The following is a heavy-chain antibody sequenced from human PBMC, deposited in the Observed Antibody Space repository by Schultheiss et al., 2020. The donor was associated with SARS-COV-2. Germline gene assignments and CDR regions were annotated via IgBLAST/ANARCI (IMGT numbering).Heavy chain of an antibody. CDR1: GGSISSSSYY. J-gene: IGHJ5*02. D-gene: IGHD2-2*01. V-gene: IGHV4-39*01. Sequence: SETLSLTCTVSGGSISSSSYYWGWIRQPPGKGLEWIGRIYTSGSTYYIPSLKSRVTISVDTSKNQFSLKLSSVTAADTAVYYCASAPYIVVVPAAKVNWFDPWGQGTLVTVSS. CDR2: IYTSGST. CDR3: ASAPYIVVVPAAKVNWFDP.